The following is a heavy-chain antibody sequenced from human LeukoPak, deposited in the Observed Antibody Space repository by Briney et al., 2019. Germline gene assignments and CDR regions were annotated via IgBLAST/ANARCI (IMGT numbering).Heavy chain of an antibody. V-gene: IGHV3-23*01. CDR1: GFTFSSCA. J-gene: IGHJ4*02. CDR3: AKSRLSSSLRTPFDY. CDR2: ISGSGGST. Sequence: PGGSLRLSCAASGFTFSSCAMSWVRQAPGKGLEWVSAISGSGGSTYYADSVKGRFTISGDNSKNTLYLQMNSLRAEDTAVYYCAKSRLSSSLRTPFDYWGQGTLVTVSS. D-gene: IGHD6-13*01.